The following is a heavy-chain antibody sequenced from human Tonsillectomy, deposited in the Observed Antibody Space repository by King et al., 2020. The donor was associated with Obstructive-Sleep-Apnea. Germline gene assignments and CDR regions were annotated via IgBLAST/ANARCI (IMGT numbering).Heavy chain of an antibody. D-gene: IGHD3-16*02. CDR1: GGSISSYY. CDR2: IYYSGST. Sequence: QLQESGPGLVKPSETLSLTCTVSGGSISSYYWSWIRQPPGKGLEWIGYIYYSGSTNYNPSLKSRVTISVDTSKNQFSLKLSSVTAADTAVYYCARTYYDYVWGSYRPNWFDPWGQGTLVTVSS. V-gene: IGHV4-59*01. CDR3: ARTYYDYVWGSYRPNWFDP. J-gene: IGHJ5*02.